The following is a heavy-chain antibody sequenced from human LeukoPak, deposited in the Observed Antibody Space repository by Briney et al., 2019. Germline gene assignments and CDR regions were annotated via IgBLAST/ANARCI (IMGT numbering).Heavy chain of an antibody. Sequence: GESLQISCKGSGYRFTSYWIGWVRQMPGKGLEWMGIIYPGDSDTRYSPSFQGQVTISADKSISTAYLQWSSLKASDTAMYYCARPYSSGWYVSGFDIWGQGTMVTVSS. J-gene: IGHJ3*02. V-gene: IGHV5-51*01. CDR1: GYRFTSYW. CDR2: IYPGDSDT. D-gene: IGHD6-19*01. CDR3: ARPYSSGWYVSGFDI.